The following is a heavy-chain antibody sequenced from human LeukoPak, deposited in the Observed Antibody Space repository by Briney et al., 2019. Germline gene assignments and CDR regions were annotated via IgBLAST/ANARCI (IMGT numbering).Heavy chain of an antibody. CDR1: GYTFTSYG. J-gene: IGHJ4*02. Sequence: ASVKVSCKASGYTFTSYGISWVRRAPGQGLEWMGWISAYNGNTNYAQKLQGRVTMTTDTSTSTAYMELRSLRSDDTAVYYCARDGEAEQWLVRFYYWGQGTLVTVSS. D-gene: IGHD6-19*01. V-gene: IGHV1-18*01. CDR3: ARDGEAEQWLVRFYY. CDR2: ISAYNGNT.